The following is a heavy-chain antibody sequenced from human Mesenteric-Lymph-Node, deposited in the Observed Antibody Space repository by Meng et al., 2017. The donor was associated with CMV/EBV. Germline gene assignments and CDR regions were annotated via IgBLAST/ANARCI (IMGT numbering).Heavy chain of an antibody. CDR2: INHSGST. CDR3: ARSLGYCSSTSCYKYYYYGMDV. J-gene: IGHJ6*02. Sequence: SETLSLTCAVYGGSFSGYYWSWIRQPPGKGLEWLGEINHSGSTNYNPSLKSRVTISVDTSKNQFSLKLSSVTAADTAVYYCARSLGYCSSTSCYKYYYYGMDVWGQGTTVTVSS. CDR1: GGSFSGYY. D-gene: IGHD2-2*02. V-gene: IGHV4-34*01.